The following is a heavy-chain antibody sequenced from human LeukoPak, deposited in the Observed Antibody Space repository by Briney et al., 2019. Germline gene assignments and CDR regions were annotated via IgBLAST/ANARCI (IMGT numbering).Heavy chain of an antibody. V-gene: IGHV3-64D*06. J-gene: IGHJ3*01. Sequence: PGGSLRLSCSASGFTFSSYAMYWVRQATGKGLEYVSAITSSGDSTHYADSVEGRFTISRDNSINTLYFQMSSLRAEDTAVYYCVREGYDSVRSDAFDLWGRGTVVTVSS. CDR1: GFTFSSYA. D-gene: IGHD3-22*01. CDR2: ITSSGDST. CDR3: VREGYDSVRSDAFDL.